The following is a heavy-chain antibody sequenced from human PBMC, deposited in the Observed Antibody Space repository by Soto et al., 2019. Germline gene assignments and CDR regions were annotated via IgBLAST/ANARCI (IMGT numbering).Heavy chain of an antibody. Sequence: QVQLVESGGGVVQPGRSLRLSCAASGFTFSSYGMHWVRQAPGKGLEWVAVIWYDGSNKYYADSVKGRFTISRDNSKNTLYLQMNSLRAEDTAVYYCARENGSGSSPFDYWGQGTLVTVSS. CDR2: IWYDGSNK. V-gene: IGHV3-33*01. CDR1: GFTFSSYG. CDR3: ARENGSGSSPFDY. D-gene: IGHD3-10*01. J-gene: IGHJ4*02.